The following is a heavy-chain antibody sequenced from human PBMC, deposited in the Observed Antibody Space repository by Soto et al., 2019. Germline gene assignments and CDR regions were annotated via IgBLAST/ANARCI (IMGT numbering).Heavy chain of an antibody. Sequence: GGSLRLSCAASGFTFSSYGMHWVRQAPGKGLEWVAVISYDGSNKYYADSVKGRFTISRDNSKNTLYLQMNSLRAEDTAVYYCAKDGGGVVVITHYFDYWGQGTLVTVSS. J-gene: IGHJ4*02. CDR1: GFTFSSYG. CDR3: AKDGGGVVVITHYFDY. D-gene: IGHD3-22*01. V-gene: IGHV3-30*18. CDR2: ISYDGSNK.